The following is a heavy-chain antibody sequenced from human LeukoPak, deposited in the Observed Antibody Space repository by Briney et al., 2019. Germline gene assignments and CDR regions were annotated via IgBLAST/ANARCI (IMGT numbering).Heavy chain of an antibody. CDR1: GYSISSGYY. Sequence: SETLSLTCTVSGYSISSGYYWGWIRQPPGKGLEWIGSIYHSGSTYYNPSLKSRVTISVDTSKNQFSLKLSSVTAADTAVYYCARVRVDYGGNSDFDYWGQGTLVTVSS. CDR2: IYHSGST. J-gene: IGHJ4*02. V-gene: IGHV4-38-2*02. CDR3: ARVRVDYGGNSDFDY. D-gene: IGHD4-23*01.